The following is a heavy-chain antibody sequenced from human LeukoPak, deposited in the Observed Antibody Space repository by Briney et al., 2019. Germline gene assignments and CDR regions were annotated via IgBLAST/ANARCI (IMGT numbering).Heavy chain of an antibody. D-gene: IGHD2-8*01. J-gene: IGHJ4*02. CDR1: GFTFSDHW. CDR2: IKSKTDGGTT. V-gene: IGHV3-15*01. Sequence: GGSLRLSCAASGFTFSDHWMAWVRQAPGKGLEWVGRIKSKTDGGTTDYAAPVKGRFTISRDDSKNTLYLQMNSLKTEDAAVYYCTTDLGVSYFNYWGQGTLVTVSS. CDR3: TTDLGVSYFNY.